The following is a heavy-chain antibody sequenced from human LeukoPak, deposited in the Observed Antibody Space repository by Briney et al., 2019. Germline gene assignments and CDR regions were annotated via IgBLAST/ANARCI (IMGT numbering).Heavy chain of an antibody. J-gene: IGHJ6*02. CDR2: INSDGSST. V-gene: IGHV3-74*01. CDR3: ARRSGSAYGMDV. D-gene: IGHD6-19*01. Sequence: PGGSLRLSCAASGFTFSSNWMHWVRQAPGKGLVWVSRINSDGSSTSYADSVTGRFTISRDNAKNTVYLQMNSLRAEDTAVYYCARRSGSAYGMDVWGQGTTVTVSS. CDR1: GFTFSSNW.